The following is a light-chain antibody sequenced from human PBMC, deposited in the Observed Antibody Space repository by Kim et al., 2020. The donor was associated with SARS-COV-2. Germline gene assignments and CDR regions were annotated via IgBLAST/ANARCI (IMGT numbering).Light chain of an antibody. CDR3: QQSYSTPQT. Sequence: ASVGDRVTITCRARQSISSYLNWYQQKPGKAPKLLIYAASSLQSGVPSRFSGSGSGTDFTLTISSLQPEDFATYYCQQSYSTPQTFGGGTKVDIK. J-gene: IGKJ4*01. CDR2: AAS. V-gene: IGKV1-39*01. CDR1: QSISSY.